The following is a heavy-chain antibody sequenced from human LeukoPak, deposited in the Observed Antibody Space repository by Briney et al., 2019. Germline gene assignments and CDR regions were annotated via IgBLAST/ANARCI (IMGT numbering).Heavy chain of an antibody. CDR1: GGSISSSSSY. Sequence: SETLSLTCSVSGGSISSSSSYWGWIRQPPGKGLEWIGSIYYSGSSFDNPALKSRVTISVDTSKNQFSLKLSSVTAADTAVYYCARVFRGWYFDYWGQGTLVTVSS. D-gene: IGHD6-19*01. V-gene: IGHV4-39*07. CDR2: IYYSGSS. J-gene: IGHJ4*02. CDR3: ARVFRGWYFDY.